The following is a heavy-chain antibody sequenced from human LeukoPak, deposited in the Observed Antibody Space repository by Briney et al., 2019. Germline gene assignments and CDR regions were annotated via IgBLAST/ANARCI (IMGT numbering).Heavy chain of an antibody. Sequence: SQTLSLTCSVSGGSISSGDYYWRRTRQPPGRGLEWIGYIYYSGSTYNNPSLKTRATKTVATSKNQYPLKLSSVTASDTAVYYCARENSGSYHSHYFDYWGQGNLVTVSS. CDR2: IYYSGST. V-gene: IGHV4-30-4*08. CDR3: ARENSGSYHSHYFDY. J-gene: IGHJ4*02. CDR1: GGSISSGDYY. D-gene: IGHD1-26*01.